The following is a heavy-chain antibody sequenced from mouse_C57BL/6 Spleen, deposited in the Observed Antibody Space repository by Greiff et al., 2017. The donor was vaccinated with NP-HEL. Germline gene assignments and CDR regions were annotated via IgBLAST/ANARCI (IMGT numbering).Heavy chain of an antibody. CDR1: GYTFTDYY. Sequence: VQLQQSGPVLVKPGASVKMSCKASGYTFTDYYMNWVKQSHGKSLEWIGVINPYNGGTSYNQKFKGKATLTVDKSSSTAYMELNSLTSEDSAVYYCARSGWGFAMDYWGQGTSVTVSS. CDR2: INPYNGGT. J-gene: IGHJ4*01. D-gene: IGHD2-3*01. CDR3: ARSGWGFAMDY. V-gene: IGHV1-19*01.